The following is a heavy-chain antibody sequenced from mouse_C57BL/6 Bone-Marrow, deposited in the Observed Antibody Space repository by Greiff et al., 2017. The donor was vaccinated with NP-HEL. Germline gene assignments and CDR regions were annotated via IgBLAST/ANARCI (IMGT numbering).Heavy chain of an antibody. CDR1: GYTFTSYW. CDR3: ARSNWDNY. Sequence: VKLMESGADLVKPGASVKLSCKASGYTFTSYWMQWVKQRPGQGLEWIGEIDPSDSYTNYNQKFKGKATLTVDTSSSTAYMQLSSLTSEDSAVYYCARSNWDNYWGQGTTLTVSS. V-gene: IGHV1-50*01. CDR2: IDPSDSYT. J-gene: IGHJ2*01. D-gene: IGHD4-1*01.